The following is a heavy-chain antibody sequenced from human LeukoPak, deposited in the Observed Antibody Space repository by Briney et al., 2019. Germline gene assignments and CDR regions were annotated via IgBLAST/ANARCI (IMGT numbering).Heavy chain of an antibody. CDR3: ARGIVEGYSYGWFYYMDV. Sequence: SETLSLTCTVSGGSISSYYWNWMRQPPGKGMEWIGCIFRSGSTNYNPSLKSRVTISVDTSNNHFSLNLGSVTAADTAVYYCARGIVEGYSYGWFYYMDVWGKGTTVTVSS. CDR1: GGSISSYY. V-gene: IGHV4-59*01. CDR2: IFRSGST. J-gene: IGHJ6*03. D-gene: IGHD5-18*01.